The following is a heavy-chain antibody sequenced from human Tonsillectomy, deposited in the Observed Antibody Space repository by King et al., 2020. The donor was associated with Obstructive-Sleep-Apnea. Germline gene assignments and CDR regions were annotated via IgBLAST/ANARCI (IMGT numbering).Heavy chain of an antibody. J-gene: IGHJ4*02. CDR3: AGVHSSAWYFDY. Sequence: QLVQSGAEMKKPGASVKVSCKASGYTFTSYGLTWVRQAPGQGLEWMGWISSYTGYTDYAQKFQGRVTMTTNTSTTTAYMELRRPKSDDTAGYYCAGVHSSAWYFDYWGQGTLVIVSS. CDR2: ISSYTGYT. CDR1: GYTFTSYG. V-gene: IGHV1-18*01. D-gene: IGHD6-19*01.